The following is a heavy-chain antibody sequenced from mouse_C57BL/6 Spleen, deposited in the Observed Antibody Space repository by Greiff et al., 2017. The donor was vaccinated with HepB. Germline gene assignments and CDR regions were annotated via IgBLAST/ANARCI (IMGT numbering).Heavy chain of an antibody. J-gene: IGHJ2*01. CDR1: GYTFTSYG. Sequence: VQLQQSGAELARPGASVKLSYKASGYTFTSYGISWVKQRTGQGLEWIGEIYPRSGNTYYNEKFKGKATLTADKSSSTAYMELRSLTSEDSAVYFCARSGFDYYGSSFHFDYWGQGTTLTVSS. CDR2: IYPRSGNT. V-gene: IGHV1-81*01. D-gene: IGHD1-1*01. CDR3: ARSGFDYYGSSFHFDY.